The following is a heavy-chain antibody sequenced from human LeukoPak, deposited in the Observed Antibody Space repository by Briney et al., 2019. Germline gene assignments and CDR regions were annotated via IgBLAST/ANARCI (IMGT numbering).Heavy chain of an antibody. D-gene: IGHD1-26*01. V-gene: IGHV4-59*01. Sequence: SETLSLTCTVSGGSISSYFWSWIRQTPGKGLEWIGYIYNSGSISSNPSLKSRVTVSVDTSKNQLSLKLSSVTAADTAVYYCARGPHGSYYVFDYWGQGTLVTVSS. J-gene: IGHJ4*02. CDR3: ARGPHGSYYVFDY. CDR2: IYNSGSI. CDR1: GGSISSYF.